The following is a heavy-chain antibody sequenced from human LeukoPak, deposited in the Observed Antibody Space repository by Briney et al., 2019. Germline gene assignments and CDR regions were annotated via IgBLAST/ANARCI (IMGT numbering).Heavy chain of an antibody. Sequence: ASVKVSCKGSGYAFTGYYLHGVRQAPGQGLEWMGWISPNSDDTNYAQKFRGRVNMTRDTSISTAYMELSRLRSDDTAIYYCARGGFDYWGQGTLVTVSS. CDR2: ISPNSDDT. CDR3: ARGGFDY. CDR1: GYAFTGYY. V-gene: IGHV1-2*02. J-gene: IGHJ4*02.